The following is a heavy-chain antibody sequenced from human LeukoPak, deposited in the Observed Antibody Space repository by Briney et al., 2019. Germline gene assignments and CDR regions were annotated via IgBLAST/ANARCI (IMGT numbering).Heavy chain of an antibody. CDR1: GFTFSSYS. CDR3: AEVSCESTNQDFDC. Sequence: GGSLRLSCAAPGFTFSSYSMSWVRQAPGKGLEWVSGISGNGAGTYYGDSVKGRFTISRDNSKNTLYLQMNSLRAEDTAVYYCAEVSCESTNQDFDCWGQGTLVTVSS. V-gene: IGHV3-23*02. J-gene: IGHJ4*02. CDR2: ISGNGAGT. D-gene: IGHD5/OR15-5a*01.